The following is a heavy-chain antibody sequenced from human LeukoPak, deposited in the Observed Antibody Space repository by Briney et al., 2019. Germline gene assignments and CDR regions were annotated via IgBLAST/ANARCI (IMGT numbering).Heavy chain of an antibody. Sequence: PGGSLRLSCAASGFTFSSHAMSWVRQAPGKGLEWVSATSGSGGSASHADSVKGRFTISRDNSKNTLFLQMDSLRAEDTAIYFCAREDDWNYEDYWGQGTLVTVSS. CDR2: TSGSGGSA. D-gene: IGHD1-7*01. J-gene: IGHJ4*02. CDR1: GFTFSSHA. V-gene: IGHV3-23*01. CDR3: AREDDWNYEDY.